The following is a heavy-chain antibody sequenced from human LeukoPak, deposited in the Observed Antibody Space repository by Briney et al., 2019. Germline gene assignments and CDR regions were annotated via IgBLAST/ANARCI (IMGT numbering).Heavy chain of an antibody. CDR3: AKDLSRAVAADWFDP. J-gene: IGHJ5*02. CDR1: GFTFSNYD. D-gene: IGHD6-19*01. Sequence: GGSLRLSCAASGFTFSNYDMSWVRQAPGKGLEWVSSISDSGGSTYYADSVKGRFTISRDNSKNTLYLQMTNLRAADTAVYYCAKDLSRAVAADWFDPWDKGSLVTVSS. V-gene: IGHV3-23*01. CDR2: ISDSGGST.